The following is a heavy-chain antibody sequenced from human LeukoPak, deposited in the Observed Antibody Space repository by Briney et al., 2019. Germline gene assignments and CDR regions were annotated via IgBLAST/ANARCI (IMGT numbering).Heavy chain of an antibody. CDR1: GASISSCAYY. J-gene: IGHJ4*02. CDR3: ARDRTGYFFDD. Sequence: SETLSLTCTVSGASISSCAYYWSWIRQHPGKGLEWIGYICSCGTTYYNPSLKSRVTIPLDPFENQFSLKLDSVTGEGTGVDFCARDRTGYFFDDWGQGTLVTVSS. CDR2: ICSCGTT. V-gene: IGHV4-31*10.